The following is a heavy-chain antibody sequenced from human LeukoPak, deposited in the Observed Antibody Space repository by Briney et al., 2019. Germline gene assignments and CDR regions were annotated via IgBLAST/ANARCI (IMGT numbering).Heavy chain of an antibody. CDR3: AREEWFGEWGRATGATFDY. J-gene: IGHJ4*02. Sequence: VASVKVFCKASGYTFTSYGISWVRQAPGQGLEWMGWISAYNGNTNYAQKLQGRVTMTTDTSTSTAYMELRSLRSGDTAVYYCAREEWFGEWGRATGATFDYWGQGTLVTVSS. CDR1: GYTFTSYG. D-gene: IGHD3-10*01. V-gene: IGHV1-18*01. CDR2: ISAYNGNT.